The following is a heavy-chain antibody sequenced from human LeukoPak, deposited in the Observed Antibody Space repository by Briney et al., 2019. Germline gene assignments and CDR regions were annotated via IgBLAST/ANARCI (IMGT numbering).Heavy chain of an antibody. J-gene: IGHJ6*03. V-gene: IGHV3-11*04. D-gene: IGHD1-1*01. CDR3: ARRNGGLDYYYMDV. Sequence: GGSLRLSCAASGFTFSDYYMSWIRQAPGKGLEWVSYISSSGSTVYYADSVKGRFTISRDNAKNSLYLQMNSLRAEDTAVYYCARRNGGLDYYYMDVWGKGTTVTVSS. CDR1: GFTFSDYY. CDR2: ISSSGSTV.